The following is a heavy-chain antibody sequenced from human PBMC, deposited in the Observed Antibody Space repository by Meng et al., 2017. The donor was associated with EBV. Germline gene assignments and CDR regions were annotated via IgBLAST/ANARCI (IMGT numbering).Heavy chain of an antibody. CDR1: GYTVTSYA. J-gene: IGHJ5*02. CDR3: ARRGGVADWFDP. CDR2: INAGNGNT. D-gene: IGHD2-15*01. V-gene: IGHV1-3*01. Sequence: QVQLVQSGAGVKKPGDSVKVSCKASGYTVTSYAMHWVRQAPGQRLEWMGWINAGNGNTKYSQKFQGRVTITRDTSGSTAYMELSSLRSEDTAVYYCARRGGVADWFDPWGQGTLVTVSS.